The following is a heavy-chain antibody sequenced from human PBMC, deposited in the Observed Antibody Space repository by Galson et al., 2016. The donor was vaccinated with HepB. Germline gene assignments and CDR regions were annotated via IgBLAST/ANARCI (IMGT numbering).Heavy chain of an antibody. Sequence: SLRLSCAASGFTFSRYSVTWVRQPPGKGLEWVSSISPSSRYIYYADSMKGRFAMSRDNAKNSLYLQMDSLRAEDTAVYYCARGSLVGTTIPSEYYFDYWGQGTLVTVSS. V-gene: IGHV3-21*01. CDR1: GFTFSRYS. CDR3: ARGSLVGTTIPSEYYFDY. D-gene: IGHD2-21*02. J-gene: IGHJ4*02. CDR2: ISPSSRYI.